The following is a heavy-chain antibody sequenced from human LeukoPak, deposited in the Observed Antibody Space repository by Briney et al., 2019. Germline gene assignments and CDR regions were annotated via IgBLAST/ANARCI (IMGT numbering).Heavy chain of an antibody. D-gene: IGHD5/OR15-5a*01. Sequence: GGSLRLSCAASGFTVSTNYMSWVRQAPGKGLEWVSVIYSSGSTYYAGSVQGRFTISRDNSKNTLYLQMNSLRAEDTAVYYCARESTEDRPGSWGQGTLVTVSS. CDR1: GFTVSTNY. CDR3: ARESTEDRPGS. CDR2: IYSSGST. V-gene: IGHV3-66*01. J-gene: IGHJ5*02.